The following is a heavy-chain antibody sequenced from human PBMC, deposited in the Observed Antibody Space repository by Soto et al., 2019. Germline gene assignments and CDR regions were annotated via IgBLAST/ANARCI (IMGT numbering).Heavy chain of an antibody. Sequence: QVLLVQSGAEVQKPGASVRISCQASGYVFTTSAIHWVRQAPGQSLEWMGWINPATGDTKYSQNVRGRVTFALDTSATTAYLDLRSLASHDTAAYYCARAAGRSKLLPYYFDPWGQGTLVTVSS. CDR1: GYVFTTSA. CDR3: ARAAGRSKLLPYYFDP. D-gene: IGHD3-22*01. CDR2: INPATGDT. J-gene: IGHJ5*02. V-gene: IGHV1-3*01.